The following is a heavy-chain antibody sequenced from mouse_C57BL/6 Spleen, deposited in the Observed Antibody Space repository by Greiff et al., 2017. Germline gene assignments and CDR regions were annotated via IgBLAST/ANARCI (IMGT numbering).Heavy chain of an antibody. J-gene: IGHJ4*01. CDR2: IDPENGDT. CDR1: GFNIKDDY. CDR3: TGHTRDYAMDY. D-gene: IGHD5-1-1*01. V-gene: IGHV14-4*01. Sequence: VQLQQSGAELVRPGASVKLSCTASGFNIKDDYMHWVKQRPEQGLEWIGWIDPENGDTEYASKFQGKATITADTSSNTAYLQLSSLTSEDTAVYYCTGHTRDYAMDYWGQGTSVTVSS.